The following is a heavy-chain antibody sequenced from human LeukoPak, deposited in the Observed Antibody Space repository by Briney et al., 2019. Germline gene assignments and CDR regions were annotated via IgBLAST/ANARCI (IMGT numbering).Heavy chain of an antibody. CDR3: ARDLEDTGPGDAFDI. J-gene: IGHJ3*02. CDR2: IYYSEST. Sequence: SETLSLTCTVSGGSISSYYWSWIRQPPGKGLEWIGYIYYSESTNYNPSLKSRVTISVDTSKNQFSLKLSSVTAADTAVYYCARDLEDTGPGDAFDIWGQGTMVTVSS. D-gene: IGHD3-10*01. V-gene: IGHV4-59*01. CDR1: GGSISSYY.